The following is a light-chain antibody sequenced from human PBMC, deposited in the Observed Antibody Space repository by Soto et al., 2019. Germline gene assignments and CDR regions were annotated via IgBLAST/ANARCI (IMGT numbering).Light chain of an antibody. Sequence: QAASVSGSPGQSITISCTGTSSDVGSYNLVSWYQQHPGKAPKLMIYEGSKRPSGVSNRFSGSKSGNTASLTISGLQAEDEADYYCCSYAGSSTLFGGGTQLTVL. CDR3: CSYAGSSTL. V-gene: IGLV2-23*01. J-gene: IGLJ7*01. CDR1: SSDVGSYNL. CDR2: EGS.